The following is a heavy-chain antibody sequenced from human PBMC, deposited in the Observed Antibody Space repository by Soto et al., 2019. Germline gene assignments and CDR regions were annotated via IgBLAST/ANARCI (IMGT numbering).Heavy chain of an antibody. V-gene: IGHV3-48*03. CDR1: GFIFSDYD. CDR3: AREVDIVASFYYYGMDV. J-gene: IGHJ6*02. CDR2: ISSSGSTI. D-gene: IGHD5-12*01. Sequence: EVQLVESGGGLVQPGGSLRLSCAAAGFIFSDYDMNWVRQAPGKGLEWVSYISSSGSTIDYADSVKGRFTISRDNTNNSLYLQMNSLRAEDTAVYYCAREVDIVASFYYYGMDVWGQGTTVTVS.